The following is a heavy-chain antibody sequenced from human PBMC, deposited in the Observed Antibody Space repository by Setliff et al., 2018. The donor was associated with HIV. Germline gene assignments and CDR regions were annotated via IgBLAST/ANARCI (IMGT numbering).Heavy chain of an antibody. CDR3: ARWGSGSYERVFDY. D-gene: IGHD1-26*01. CDR2: ISSRSSTI. CDR1: GFTFSSYG. Sequence: PGGSLRLSCAASGFTFSSYGMHWVRQAPGKGLEWVSSISSRSSTIYYADSVKGRFTISRDNANNLVYLQMNSLRVEDTAVYFCARWGSGSYERVFDYWGQGMLVTVSS. J-gene: IGHJ4*02. V-gene: IGHV3-48*04.